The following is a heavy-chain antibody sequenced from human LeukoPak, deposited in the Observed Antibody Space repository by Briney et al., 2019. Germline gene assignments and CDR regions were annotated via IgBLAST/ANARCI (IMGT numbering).Heavy chain of an antibody. CDR3: ARGLVFLEWLLSRYYYYGMDV. CDR2: MNPNSGNT. CDR1: GYTFTSYD. V-gene: IGHV1-8*01. D-gene: IGHD3-3*01. Sequence: ASVKVSCKASGYTFTSYDINWVRQATGQGLEWMGWMNPNSGNTGYAQKSQGRVNMNRNTSISTAYMELSSLRSEDTAVYYCARGLVFLEWLLSRYYYYGMDVWGQGTTVTVSS. J-gene: IGHJ6*02.